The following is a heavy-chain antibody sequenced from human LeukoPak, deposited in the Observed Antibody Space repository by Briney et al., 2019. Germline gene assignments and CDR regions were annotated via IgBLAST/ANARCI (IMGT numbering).Heavy chain of an antibody. J-gene: IGHJ6*02. CDR3: XXAHXXDYDILTGWGXXXXMDV. Sequence: PGGSLRLSCAASGFTFSSYAMSWVRQAPGKGLEWVSAISXSGXXTYYADSVKGRFTISRDNSKNTLYLQMNSLRAEDTAVYYCXXAHXXDYDILTGWGXXXXMDVWGQGTTVTVSS. CDR2: ISXSGXXT. CDR1: GFTFSSYA. V-gene: IGHV3-23*01. D-gene: IGHD3-9*01.